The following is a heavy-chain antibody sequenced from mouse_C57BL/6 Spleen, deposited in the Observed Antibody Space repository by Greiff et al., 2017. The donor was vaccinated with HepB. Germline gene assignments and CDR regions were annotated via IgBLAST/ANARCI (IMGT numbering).Heavy chain of an antibody. D-gene: IGHD1-1*02. J-gene: IGHJ3*01. CDR3: TTRLWAY. CDR1: GFNIKDDY. V-gene: IGHV14-4*01. CDR2: IDPENGDT. Sequence: VQLQQSGAELVRPGASVKLSCTASGFNIKDDYMHWVKQRPEQGLEWIGWIDPENGDTEYASKFQGKATITADTSSNTAYLQLSSLASEDTAVYYCTTRLWAYWGQGTLVTVSA.